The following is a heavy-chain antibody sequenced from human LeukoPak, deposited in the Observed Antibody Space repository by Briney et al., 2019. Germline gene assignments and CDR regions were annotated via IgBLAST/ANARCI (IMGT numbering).Heavy chain of an antibody. CDR1: GFTFSSYW. J-gene: IGHJ3*02. Sequence: GGSLRLSCAASGFTFSSYWMSWVRQAPGKGLEWVANIKQDGSEKYYVDSVKGRFTISRDNAKNSLYLQMNSLRAEDTAVYYCARSTNIVVVVAATDDDAFDIWGQGTMVIVSS. V-gene: IGHV3-7*01. CDR3: ARSTNIVVVVAATDDDAFDI. D-gene: IGHD2-15*01. CDR2: IKQDGSEK.